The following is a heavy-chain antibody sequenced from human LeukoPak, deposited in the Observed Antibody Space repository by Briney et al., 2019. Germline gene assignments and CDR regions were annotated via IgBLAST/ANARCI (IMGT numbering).Heavy chain of an antibody. J-gene: IGHJ5*02. D-gene: IGHD2-2*01. Sequence: SETLSLTCTVSDGSISSSSYYWGWIRQPPGKGLEWIGSIYYSGSAYYNPSLKSRVTISVDTSKNQFSLKLSSVTAADTAVYYCARRGDIVAVPAAMHQVFYWFDPWGQGTLVTVSS. CDR2: IYYSGSA. CDR1: DGSISSSSYY. CDR3: ARRGDIVAVPAAMHQVFYWFDP. V-gene: IGHV4-39*01.